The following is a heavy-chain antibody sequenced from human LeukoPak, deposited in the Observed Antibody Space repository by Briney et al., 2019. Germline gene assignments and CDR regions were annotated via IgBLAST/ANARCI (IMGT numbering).Heavy chain of an antibody. Sequence: GGSLRLSCAASGFTFCSYAMSWVRPAPGKGLEWVSAISGSGGSTYYADSVKGRFTISRDNSKNTLYLQMNSLRAEDTAVYYCAKDPWSSIMIVVVSPFDYWGQGTLVTVSS. CDR2: ISGSGGST. V-gene: IGHV3-23*01. CDR3: AKDPWSSIMIVVVSPFDY. D-gene: IGHD3-22*01. CDR1: GFTFCSYA. J-gene: IGHJ4*02.